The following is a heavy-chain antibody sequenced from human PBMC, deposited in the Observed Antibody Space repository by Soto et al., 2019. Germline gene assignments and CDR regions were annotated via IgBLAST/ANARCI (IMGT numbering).Heavy chain of an antibody. Sequence: QVQLVQSVAEVKKPGSSVKVSCKASGGTFSSYAISWVRQAPGQGLEWMGGIIPIFGTANYAQKFQGRVTITADESTSTAYMELSSLRSEDTAVYYCAREERDGYNSYYFDYWGQGTLVTVSS. J-gene: IGHJ4*02. V-gene: IGHV1-69*01. CDR3: AREERDGYNSYYFDY. CDR2: IIPIFGTA. D-gene: IGHD5-12*01. CDR1: GGTFSSYA.